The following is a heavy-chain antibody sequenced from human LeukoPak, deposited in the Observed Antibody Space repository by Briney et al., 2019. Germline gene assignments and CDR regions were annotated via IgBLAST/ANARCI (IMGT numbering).Heavy chain of an antibody. CDR2: IFYSGRT. CDR3: ARVTREAARYWYFDL. D-gene: IGHD6-6*01. V-gene: IGHV4-39*07. Sequence: SETLSLTCTVSGGSISSSTYYWGWIRQPPGKGLEWIGSIFYSGRTYYNPSLKRRVTMSVDTSKNQFSLRLSSVNAADTAVYYCARVTREAARYWYFDLWGRGTLVTVSS. J-gene: IGHJ2*01. CDR1: GGSISSSTYY.